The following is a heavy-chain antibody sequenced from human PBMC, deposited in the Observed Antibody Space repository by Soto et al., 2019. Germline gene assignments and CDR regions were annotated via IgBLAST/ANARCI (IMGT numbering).Heavy chain of an antibody. CDR3: ARLRLGELSSHIYYFDY. CDR1: GYTFTGYY. J-gene: IGHJ4*02. D-gene: IGHD3-16*02. Sequence: QVQLVQSGAEVKKPGASVKVSCKASGYTFTGYYMHWVRQAPGQGLEWMGWINPNSGGTNYAQKFQGWVTMTRDTSIRTAYMELSRLRSDDTAVYYCARLRLGELSSHIYYFDYWGQGTLVTVSS. V-gene: IGHV1-2*04. CDR2: INPNSGGT.